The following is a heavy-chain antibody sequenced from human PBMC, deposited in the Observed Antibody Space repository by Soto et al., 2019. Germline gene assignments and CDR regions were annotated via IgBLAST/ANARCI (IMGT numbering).Heavy chain of an antibody. CDR3: ARLGDYYQTFDY. Sequence: SETLALTCSVSGSPISSYYWSWFRQPPGQGLEWLGYVYYTGTTTYNPSLKSRLTISLDTSKTQFSLKLGSVTAADTAVYYCARLGDYYQTFDYWGQGALVTVSS. CDR1: GSPISSYY. V-gene: IGHV4-59*08. CDR2: VYYTGTT. J-gene: IGHJ4*01. D-gene: IGHD3-22*01.